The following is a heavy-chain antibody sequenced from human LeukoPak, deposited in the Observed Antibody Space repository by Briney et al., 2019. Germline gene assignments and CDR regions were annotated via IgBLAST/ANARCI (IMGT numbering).Heavy chain of an antibody. V-gene: IGHV1-2*02. J-gene: IGHJ4*02. D-gene: IGHD2/OR15-2a*01. CDR3: ARDSTPLDY. CDR2: INPNTGGT. Sequence: ASVKVSCKTSGYTFTGNYMNWVRQAPGQGLEWMGWINPNTGGTNYAQKFQGRVSMTRDTSISTAYMDLSRLRSDDTAVYYCARDSTPLDYWGQGTLVTVSS. CDR1: GYTFTGNY.